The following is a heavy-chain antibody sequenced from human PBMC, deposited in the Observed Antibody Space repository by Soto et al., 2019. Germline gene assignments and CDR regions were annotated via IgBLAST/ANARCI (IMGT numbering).Heavy chain of an antibody. V-gene: IGHV1-18*04. J-gene: IGHJ6*03. CDR2: ISASNGDT. CDR1: GYTFTNHG. Sequence: QVELVQSGVEVKKPGASVKVSCKASGYTFTNHGLSWVRQAPGQGLEWMGWISASNGDTNYAQKFLGRVTVTTDTSTSTGYMELRSLKSEDTAVYYCARMVRGSKIDYSYYMDVWGKGTTVIVSS. CDR3: ARMVRGSKIDYSYYMDV. D-gene: IGHD3-10*01.